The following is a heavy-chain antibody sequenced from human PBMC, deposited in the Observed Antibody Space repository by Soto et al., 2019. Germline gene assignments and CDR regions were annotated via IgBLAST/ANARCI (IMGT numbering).Heavy chain of an antibody. D-gene: IGHD6-19*01. V-gene: IGHV3-15*01. CDR3: TTEGIAVAGTEYKGP. CDR1: GFTFSNAW. J-gene: IGHJ5*02. CDR2: IKSKTDGGTT. Sequence: GGSLRLSCAASGFTFSNAWMSWVRQAPGKGLEWVGRIKSKTDGGTTDYAAPVKGRFTISRDDSKNTLYLQMNSLKTEDTAVYYCTTEGIAVAGTEYKGPWGQGTLVTVSS.